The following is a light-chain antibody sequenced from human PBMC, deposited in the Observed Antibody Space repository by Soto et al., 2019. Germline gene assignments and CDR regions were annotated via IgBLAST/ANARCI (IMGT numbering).Light chain of an antibody. CDR2: DVS. Sequence: QSALTQPASVSGSPGQSITISCTGTSSDIGGYKYVSWYQQHPGKAPKLMIYDVSNRPSGVSNRFSGSKSRNTATLTISGLQGEDDAEYYCSSYTGGSAYVFGTGTKLTVL. CDR3: SSYTGGSAYV. V-gene: IGLV2-14*01. J-gene: IGLJ1*01. CDR1: SSDIGGYKY.